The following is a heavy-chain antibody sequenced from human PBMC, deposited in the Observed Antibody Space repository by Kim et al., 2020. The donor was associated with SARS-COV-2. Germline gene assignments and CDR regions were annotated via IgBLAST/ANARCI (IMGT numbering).Heavy chain of an antibody. J-gene: IGHJ5*02. CDR2: IIPIFGTA. D-gene: IGHD3-10*01. CDR3: ASPGTTMVRGVIITGGNWFDP. V-gene: IGHV1-69*13. CDR1: GGTFSSYA. Sequence: SVKVSCKASGGTFSSYAISWVRQAPGQGLEWMGGIIPIFGTANYAQKFQGRVTITADESTSTAYMELSSLRSEDTAVYYCASPGTTMVRGVIITGGNWFDPWGQGTLVTVSS.